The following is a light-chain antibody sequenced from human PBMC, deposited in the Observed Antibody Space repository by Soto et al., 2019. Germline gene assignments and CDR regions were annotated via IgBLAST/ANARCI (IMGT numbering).Light chain of an antibody. Sequence: QSALTQPASVSGSPGQSITISCTGTSSDVGGYNYVSWYQQHPGKAPKLMIYEVSNWPSGVSNRFSGSKSGNTASLTISGLQAEDEADYYCSSFTSINTGVFGGGTKLTVL. V-gene: IGLV2-14*01. J-gene: IGLJ3*02. CDR3: SSFTSINTGV. CDR1: SSDVGGYNY. CDR2: EVS.